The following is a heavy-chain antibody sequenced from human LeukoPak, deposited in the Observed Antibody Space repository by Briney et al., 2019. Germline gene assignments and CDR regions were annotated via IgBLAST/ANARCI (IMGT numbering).Heavy chain of an antibody. CDR3: ARDPDGYNWFDS. V-gene: IGHV4-59*12. CDR2: IYYSGNT. CDR1: GGSISSYY. Sequence: PSETLSLTCTVSGGSISSYYWSWIRQPPGKGLEWIGYIYYSGNTNYNPSLKSRVTISVDTSKNQFSLKLSSVTAADTAVYYCARDPDGYNWFDSWGQGTQVTVST. D-gene: IGHD1-14*01. J-gene: IGHJ5*01.